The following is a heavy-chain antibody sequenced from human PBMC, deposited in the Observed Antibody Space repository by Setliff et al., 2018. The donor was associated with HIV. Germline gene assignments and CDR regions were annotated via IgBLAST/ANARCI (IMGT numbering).Heavy chain of an antibody. CDR2: FTPILGIP. CDR1: GGTFISYA. D-gene: IGHD2-21*02. CDR3: ARIALPHCGGDCYDPFDL. Sequence: ASVKVSCKASGGTFISYAFTWVRQAPGQGLEWMGGFTPILGIPTYAQKFQGRVTITADTSTSTAYMELSSLRAEDTAVYYCARIALPHCGGDCYDPFDLWGPGTRVTVSS. J-gene: IGHJ4*02. V-gene: IGHV1-69*10.